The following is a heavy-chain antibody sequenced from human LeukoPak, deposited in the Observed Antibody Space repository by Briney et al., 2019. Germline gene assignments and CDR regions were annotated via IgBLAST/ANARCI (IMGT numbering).Heavy chain of an antibody. Sequence: KASETLSLTCTVSGGSISSYYWSWIRQPPGKGLEWIGYIYYTGSTDYNPSLKSRVAISVDTSKNQFSLKLSSVTAADMAVYYCARGSKAAPGTFDYWGQGTLVTVSS. CDR2: IYYTGST. J-gene: IGHJ4*02. D-gene: IGHD6-13*01. V-gene: IGHV4-59*01. CDR1: GGSISSYY. CDR3: ARGSKAAPGTFDY.